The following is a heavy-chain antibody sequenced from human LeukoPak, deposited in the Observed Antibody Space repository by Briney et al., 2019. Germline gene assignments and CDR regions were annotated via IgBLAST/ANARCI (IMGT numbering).Heavy chain of an antibody. CDR3: ARHGYFYTSGSYCGFDY. V-gene: IGHV4-38-2*02. CDR1: GYSISSGYY. CDR2: IYHSGST. Sequence: PSETLSLTCTVSGYSISSGYYWGWIRQPPGKGLEWIGSIYHSGSTYYNPSLKSRVTISVDTSKNQFSLKLSSVTAADTAVYYCARHGYFYTSGSYCGFDYWGQGTLVTVSS. J-gene: IGHJ4*02. D-gene: IGHD3-10*01.